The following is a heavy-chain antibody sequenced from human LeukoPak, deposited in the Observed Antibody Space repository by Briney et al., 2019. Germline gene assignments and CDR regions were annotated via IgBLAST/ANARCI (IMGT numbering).Heavy chain of an antibody. V-gene: IGHV4-30-2*01. J-gene: IGHJ4*02. D-gene: IGHD3-10*01. CDR2: IYHSGST. CDR1: GGSISSGGYS. CDR3: ARGYFEFGELSHFDY. Sequence: SETLSLTCAVSGGSISSGGYSWSWIRQPPGKGLEWIGYIYHSGSTYYNPSLKSRVTISVDRSKNQFSLKLSSVTAADTAVYYCARGYFEFGELSHFDYWGQGTLVTVSS.